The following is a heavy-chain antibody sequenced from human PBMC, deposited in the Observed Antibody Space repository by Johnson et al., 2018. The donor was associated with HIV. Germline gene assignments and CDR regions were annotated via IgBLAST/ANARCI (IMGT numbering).Heavy chain of an antibody. CDR1: GFNVSTNY. CDR2: IYSGSI. J-gene: IGHJ3*02. D-gene: IGHD6-6*01. V-gene: IGHV3-66*02. CDR3: AKDPTFSSSDAFDI. Sequence: VQLVESGGGLVQPGGSLRLSCAASGFNVSTNYMNWVRQAPGKGLEWVSVIYSGSIGYADSVNGRFTISRDNAKNSLYLQMNSLGAEDTALYYCAKDPTFSSSDAFDIWGQGTMVTVSS.